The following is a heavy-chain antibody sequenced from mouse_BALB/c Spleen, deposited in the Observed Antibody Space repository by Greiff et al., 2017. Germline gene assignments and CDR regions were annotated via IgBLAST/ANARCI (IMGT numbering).Heavy chain of an antibody. D-gene: IGHD1-2*01. Sequence: QVHVKQSGPGLVAPSQSLSITCTVSGFSLTSYGVHWVRQPPGKGLEWLGVIWAGGSTNYNSALMSRLSISKDNSKSQVFLKMNSLQTDDTAMYYCARDLTTALYYYAMDYWGQGTSVTVSS. CDR2: IWAGGST. CDR3: ARDLTTALYYYAMDY. J-gene: IGHJ4*01. CDR1: GFSLTSYG. V-gene: IGHV2-9*02.